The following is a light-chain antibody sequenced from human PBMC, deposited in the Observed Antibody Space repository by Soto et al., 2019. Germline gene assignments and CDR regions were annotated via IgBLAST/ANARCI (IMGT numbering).Light chain of an antibody. CDR1: QTVTTD. CDR3: HQYYTWPRT. V-gene: IGKV3-15*01. J-gene: IGKJ1*01. CDR2: GAS. Sequence: EIVMTQSPVTLSVSPGEGATLSCRASQTVTTDLAWYQQKPGQAPRLVIHGASTRATDFPARFSGSGSGTEFTLTISSLQSEDIAVYYCHQYYTWPRTFGQGTKVDIK.